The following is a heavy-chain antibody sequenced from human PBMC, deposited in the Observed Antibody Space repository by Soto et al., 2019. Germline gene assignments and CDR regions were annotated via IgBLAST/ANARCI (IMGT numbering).Heavy chain of an antibody. D-gene: IGHD3-10*01. Sequence: QVQLVQSGAEVKKPGASVKVSCKASGYTFTSYGISWVRQAPGQGLEWMGWISAYNGNTNYAQKLQGRVTMTTDTSTSTAHMELRSLSSDDTAVYYCARVLVYYYGSGSYHDYWGQGTLVTVSS. CDR2: ISAYNGNT. J-gene: IGHJ4*02. CDR3: ARVLVYYYGSGSYHDY. V-gene: IGHV1-18*01. CDR1: GYTFTSYG.